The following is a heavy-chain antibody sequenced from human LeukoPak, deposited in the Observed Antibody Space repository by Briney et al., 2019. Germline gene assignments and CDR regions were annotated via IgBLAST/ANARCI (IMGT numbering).Heavy chain of an antibody. CDR1: GGTFSSYA. J-gene: IGHJ4*02. V-gene: IGHV1-18*01. CDR3: ASAVTPGKFDY. CDR2: ISAYNGNT. Sequence: GASVKVSCKASGGTFSSYAISWVRQAPGQGLEWMGWISAYNGNTDYAQKLQGRVTMTRDTSTSTVYMELSSLRSEDTAVYYCASAVTPGKFDYWGQGTLVTVSS. D-gene: IGHD4-17*01.